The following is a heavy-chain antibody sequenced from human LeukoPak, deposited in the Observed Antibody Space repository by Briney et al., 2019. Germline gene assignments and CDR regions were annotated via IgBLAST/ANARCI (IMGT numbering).Heavy chain of an antibody. D-gene: IGHD6-13*01. J-gene: IGHJ4*02. CDR1: GDSVSSNSAT. CDR2: TYYRSKWYN. Sequence: SQTLSLTCAISGDSVSSNSATWNWIRQSPSRGLEWLGRTYYRSKWYNDYAVSVKSRITINQDTSKNQLSLQLNSVTPEHTAVYSCARAYRRQQLEHFETWGEGTLFTVSS. CDR3: ARAYRRQQLEHFET. V-gene: IGHV6-1*01.